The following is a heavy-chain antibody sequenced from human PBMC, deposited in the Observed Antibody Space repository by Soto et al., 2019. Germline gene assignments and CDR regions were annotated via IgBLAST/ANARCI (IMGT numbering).Heavy chain of an antibody. Sequence: PSETLSLTCTVPGGSISRDDYSWSWIRQSPGRGLEWIGYIYFSGNTYYNPSLKSRLTISIDASKNQFSLKLRSMTAADTAVYYCARRGRYSSGKLEYYFDYWGQGTLVTVS. CDR1: GGSISRDDYS. J-gene: IGHJ4*02. CDR3: ARRGRYSSGKLEYYFDY. V-gene: IGHV4-30-4*01. D-gene: IGHD6-19*01. CDR2: IYFSGNT.